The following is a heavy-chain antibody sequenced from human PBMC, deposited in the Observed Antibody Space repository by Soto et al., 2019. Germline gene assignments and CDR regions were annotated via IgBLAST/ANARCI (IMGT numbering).Heavy chain of an antibody. Sequence: GGSLRLSCAASGFTFSGSAMHWVRQASGKGLEWVGRIRSKANSYATAYAASVKGRFTVSRDDSKNTAYLQMNSLKTEDTAVYYCTRRTWNSGWPFDYWGQGTLVTVSS. CDR2: IRSKANSYAT. CDR1: GFTFSGSA. CDR3: TRRTWNSGWPFDY. V-gene: IGHV3-73*01. D-gene: IGHD6-19*01. J-gene: IGHJ4*02.